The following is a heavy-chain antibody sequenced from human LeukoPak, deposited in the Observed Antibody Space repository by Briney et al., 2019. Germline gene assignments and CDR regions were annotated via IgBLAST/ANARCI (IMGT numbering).Heavy chain of an antibody. CDR2: IFYTGST. CDR3: ARQSALYSHGLDV. CDR1: GASINTYS. Sequence: PSETLSLTCTVSGASINTYSWGWIRQPPGKGLEWIGYIFYTGSTFYHPSLESRPSISRDTSTNRVSLNLSLVTAADTAVYYCARQSALYSHGLDVWGQGTTVTVSS. J-gene: IGHJ6*02. V-gene: IGHV4-59*08.